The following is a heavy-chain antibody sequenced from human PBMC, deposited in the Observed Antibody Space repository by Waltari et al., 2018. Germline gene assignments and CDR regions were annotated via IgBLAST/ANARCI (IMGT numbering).Heavy chain of an antibody. J-gene: IGHJ3*02. Sequence: QVQLVQSGAEVKKPGSSVKVSCKASGGTFSSYAISWVRQAPGQGLEWMGGIIPIFGTANYAQKLQGRVTRNTDTSTSTAYMELRSLRSDDTAVYDCARGSQQWLASGLDAFDIWGQGTMVTVSS. CDR1: GGTFSSYA. CDR3: ARGSQQWLASGLDAFDI. V-gene: IGHV1-69*05. D-gene: IGHD6-19*01. CDR2: IIPIFGTA.